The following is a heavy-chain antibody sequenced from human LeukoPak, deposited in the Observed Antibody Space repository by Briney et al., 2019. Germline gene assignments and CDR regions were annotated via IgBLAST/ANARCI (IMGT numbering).Heavy chain of an antibody. D-gene: IGHD6-19*01. V-gene: IGHV1-46*01. CDR3: ARARPDSSGWYQRPFDY. Sequence: GASVKVSCKVSGYTLTELSMHWVRQAPGQGLEWMGIINPSAGGIDYAQKFQGRITMTRDTSTSTVYMELRSLRSEGTAVYYCARARPDSSGWYQRPFDYWGQGTLVTVSS. CDR1: GYTLTELS. J-gene: IGHJ4*02. CDR2: INPSAGGI.